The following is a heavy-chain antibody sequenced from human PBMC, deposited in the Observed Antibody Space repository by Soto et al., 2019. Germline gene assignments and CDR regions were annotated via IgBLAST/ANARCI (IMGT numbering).Heavy chain of an antibody. CDR2: INHSGST. J-gene: IGHJ4*02. CDR1: GGSFSGYY. D-gene: IGHD5-12*01. Sequence: QVQLQQWGAGLLKPSETLSLTCAVYGGSFSGYYWSWIRQPPGKGLEWIGEINHSGSTNYNPSLKSRATITVDTSRTQFSLKLSSVTAADTAVYYCARGRWLRSSVDYWGQGTLVTVSS. CDR3: ARGRWLRSSVDY. V-gene: IGHV4-34*01.